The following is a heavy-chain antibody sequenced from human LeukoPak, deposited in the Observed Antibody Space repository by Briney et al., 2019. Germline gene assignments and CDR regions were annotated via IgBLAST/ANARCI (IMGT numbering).Heavy chain of an antibody. CDR3: AREENTAMVDYYYGMDV. V-gene: IGHV3-21*01. CDR2: ISSSSSYI. CDR1: GLTVSSNY. D-gene: IGHD5-18*01. J-gene: IGHJ6*02. Sequence: GGSLRLSCAASGLTVSSNYMNWVRQAPGKGLEWVSSISSSSSYIYYADSVKGRFTISRDNAKNSLYLQMNSLRAEDTAVYYCAREENTAMVDYYYGMDVWGQGTTVTVSS.